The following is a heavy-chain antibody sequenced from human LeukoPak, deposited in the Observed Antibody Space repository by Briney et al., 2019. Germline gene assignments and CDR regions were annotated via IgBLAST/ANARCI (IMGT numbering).Heavy chain of an antibody. D-gene: IGHD6-13*01. CDR1: GFNVDSNY. J-gene: IGHJ6*02. V-gene: IGHV3-53*01. CDR3: AKYLAAAARRGMDV. CDR2: IYSNGNS. Sequence: GGSLRLSCTATGFNVDSNYMTWVRQAPGKGLEWVSVIYSNGNSYYADSVQGRFTVSRDNSKNTLYLQMNSLRAEDTAVYYCAKYLAAAARRGMDVWGQGTTVTVSS.